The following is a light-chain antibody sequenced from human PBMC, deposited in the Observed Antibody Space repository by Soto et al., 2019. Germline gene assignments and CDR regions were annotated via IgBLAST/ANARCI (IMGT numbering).Light chain of an antibody. CDR2: GAS. J-gene: IGKJ3*01. CDR3: QQYGSSPVT. CDR1: QSVSSSY. V-gene: IGKV3-20*01. Sequence: EIVVTQSPGTLSLSPGERATLSCRASQSVSSSYLAWNQQKPGQAPRLLIYGASSRATGIPDRFSGSGSGTDFTLTISRLEPEDFAVYYCQQYGSSPVTFGPGTKVDIK.